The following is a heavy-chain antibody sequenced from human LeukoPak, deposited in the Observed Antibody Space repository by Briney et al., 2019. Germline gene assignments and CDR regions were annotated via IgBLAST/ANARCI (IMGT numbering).Heavy chain of an antibody. Sequence: GASVKVSCKASGGTFSSYAISWVRQAPGQGLEWMGGIIPIFGTANYAQKFQGRVTITADKSTSTAYMELSSLRSEDTAVYYCARGYSGYDYTVYYFDYWGRGTLVTVSS. V-gene: IGHV1-69*06. CDR1: GGTFSSYA. CDR2: IIPIFGTA. D-gene: IGHD5-12*01. CDR3: ARGYSGYDYTVYYFDY. J-gene: IGHJ4*02.